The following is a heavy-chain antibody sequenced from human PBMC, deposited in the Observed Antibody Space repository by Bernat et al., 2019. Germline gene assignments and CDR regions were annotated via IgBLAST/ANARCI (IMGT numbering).Heavy chain of an antibody. J-gene: IGHJ6*03. V-gene: IGHV5-51*03. CDR3: ARQGYSPDFWSGAYYYYYMDV. Sequence: GAGVGRRGEALRISCEGSGYRLKSYWIGWVRQMPGKGLERMGSVYPVDSDTRYSPSFQGQVTISADKSISTAYLQWSSLKASDTAMYYCARQGYSPDFWSGAYYYYYMDVWGKGTTVTVSS. D-gene: IGHD3-3*01. CDR1: GYRLKSYW. CDR2: VYPVDSDT.